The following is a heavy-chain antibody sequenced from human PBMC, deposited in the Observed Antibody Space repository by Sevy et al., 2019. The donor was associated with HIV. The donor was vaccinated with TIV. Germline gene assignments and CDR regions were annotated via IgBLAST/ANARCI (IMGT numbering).Heavy chain of an antibody. CDR3: VRGGGRIHDFDY. J-gene: IGHJ4*02. CDR2: ISDSGHIK. Sequence: GGSLRLSCAASGFTFSDFYMSWIRHAPGKGLEWVSYISDSGHIKHYEDSVKGRFLISRDNAHNTVHLQMNSLTAEDTADYYCVRGGGRIHDFDYWGRGTLVTVSS. V-gene: IGHV3-11*01. CDR1: GFTFSDFY. D-gene: IGHD3-16*01.